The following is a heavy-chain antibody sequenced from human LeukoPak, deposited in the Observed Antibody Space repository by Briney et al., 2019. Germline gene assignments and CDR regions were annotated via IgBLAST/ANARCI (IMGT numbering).Heavy chain of an antibody. Sequence: GGSLRLSCAASGLTFSAYAMSWVRQAPGKGLGWVSGISASGSSTSYADSVKGRFTISRDNSKNTLYLQMNSPSGEATAVYYCARASTVRNYYYGMDVWGQGTTVTVSS. CDR1: GLTFSAYA. D-gene: IGHD4-17*01. CDR2: ISASGSST. CDR3: ARASTVRNYYYGMDV. V-gene: IGHV3-23*01. J-gene: IGHJ6*02.